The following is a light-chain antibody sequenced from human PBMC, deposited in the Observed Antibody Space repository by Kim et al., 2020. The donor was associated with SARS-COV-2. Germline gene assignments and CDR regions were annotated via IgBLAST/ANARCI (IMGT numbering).Light chain of an antibody. J-gene: IGLJ3*02. CDR1: TGAVTSDHF. CDR2: DTT. Sequence: PGGTVTLTCGSRTGAVTSDHFSYWFQQKPDQAPRTLIYDTTNKFARTPARFSGSLLGGKAALTLSGAQPEDEADYYCLLAYNGARVFGGGTQLTVL. V-gene: IGLV7-46*01. CDR3: LLAYNGARV.